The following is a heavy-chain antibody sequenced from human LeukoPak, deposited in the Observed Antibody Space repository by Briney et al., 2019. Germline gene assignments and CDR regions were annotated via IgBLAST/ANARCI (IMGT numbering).Heavy chain of an antibody. Sequence: GGSLRLSCAACGFTFDDYAMHWVRQAPGKGLEWVSLISGDGGSTYYADSVKGRFTISRDNSKTSLYLQMNSLRTDDTALYYCAKDTPTPDYWGQGTLVTVSS. CDR2: ISGDGGST. CDR1: GFTFDDYA. CDR3: AKDTPTPDY. D-gene: IGHD2-15*01. V-gene: IGHV3-43*02. J-gene: IGHJ4*02.